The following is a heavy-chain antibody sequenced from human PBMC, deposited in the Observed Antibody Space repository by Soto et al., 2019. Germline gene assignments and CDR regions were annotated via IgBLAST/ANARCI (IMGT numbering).Heavy chain of an antibody. V-gene: IGHV3-23*01. CDR2: ISSSGYTT. CDR1: GFTFTRSD. Sequence: PGGSLRLSCAASGFTFTRSDMTWVRQAPGKGLEWVAGISSSGYTTNYADSVEGRFTISRDNSKNTLCLQMNSLRAEDTAVYFCAKESVQRFFNYWGQGTPVTVSS. CDR3: AKESVQRFFNY. J-gene: IGHJ4*02.